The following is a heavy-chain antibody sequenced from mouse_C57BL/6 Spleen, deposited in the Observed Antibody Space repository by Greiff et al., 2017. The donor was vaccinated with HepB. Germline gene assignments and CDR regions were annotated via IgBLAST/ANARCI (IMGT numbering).Heavy chain of an antibody. D-gene: IGHD1-1*01. CDR2: IHPNSGST. CDR3: ARYYGSSYVDWYFDV. J-gene: IGHJ1*03. V-gene: IGHV1-64*01. Sequence: VQLQQPGAELVKPGASVKLSCKASGYTFTSYWMHWVKQRPGQGLEWIGMIHPNSGSTNYNEKFKSKATLTVDKSSSTAYMQLSSLTSEDSAVYYCARYYGSSYVDWYFDVWGTGTTVTVSS. CDR1: GYTFTSYW.